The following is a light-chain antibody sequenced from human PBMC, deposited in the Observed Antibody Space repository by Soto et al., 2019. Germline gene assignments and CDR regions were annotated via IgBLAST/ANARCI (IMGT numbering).Light chain of an antibody. J-gene: IGKJ2*02. CDR1: QSISSW. CDR2: KAS. V-gene: IGKV1-5*03. Sequence: DLQMTQSPSTLSASVGDRVTITCRASQSISSWLAWYQHKPGKAPKLLIYKASSLESGVPSRFSGSGSGTEFTLTISSLQPDDFATYYCQQYNSYPCTFGQGTKLEIK. CDR3: QQYNSYPCT.